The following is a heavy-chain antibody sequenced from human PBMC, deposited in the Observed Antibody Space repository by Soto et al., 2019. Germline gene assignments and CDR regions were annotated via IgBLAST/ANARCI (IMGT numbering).Heavy chain of an antibody. V-gene: IGHV1-46*01. Sequence: ASVKVSCKASGYTFTSYYMHWVRQAPGQGLEWMGIINPSGGSTSYAQKFQGRVTMTRDTSTSTVYMELSSLRSEDTAVYYCARDPKFGEFDYYGMDVWGQGXTVTVPS. CDR2: INPSGGST. J-gene: IGHJ6*02. D-gene: IGHD3-10*01. CDR3: ARDPKFGEFDYYGMDV. CDR1: GYTFTSYY.